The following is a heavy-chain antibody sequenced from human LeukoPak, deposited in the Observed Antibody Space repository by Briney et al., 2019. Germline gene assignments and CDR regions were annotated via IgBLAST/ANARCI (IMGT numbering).Heavy chain of an antibody. D-gene: IGHD2-21*02. Sequence: PSQTLSLTCAVYGAFFSGNYWSWIRQPPGKGLEWIGEINHSGSTNYNPSLKTRFTISVDTPKNQFSLKLSSVTAADTAVYYCACTYCGADCSEVERFFDYWGQGTLVTVSS. CDR3: ACTYCGADCSEVERFFDY. CDR1: GAFFSGNY. J-gene: IGHJ4*02. V-gene: IGHV4-34*01. CDR2: INHSGST.